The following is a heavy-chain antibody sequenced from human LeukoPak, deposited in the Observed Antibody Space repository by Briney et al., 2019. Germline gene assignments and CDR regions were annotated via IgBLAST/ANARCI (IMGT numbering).Heavy chain of an antibody. J-gene: IGHJ6*02. V-gene: IGHV3-23*01. Sequence: GGSLRLSCAASGFTFSSYAMSWVRQAPGKGLEWVSAISGSGGSTYYADSVKGRFTISRDNSKNTLYLQMNSLRAEDTAVYYCAKSGSWFGGIYYYYYYGTDVWGQGTTVTVSS. CDR1: GFTFSSYA. CDR3: AKSGSWFGGIYYYYYYGTDV. D-gene: IGHD3-10*01. CDR2: ISGSGGST.